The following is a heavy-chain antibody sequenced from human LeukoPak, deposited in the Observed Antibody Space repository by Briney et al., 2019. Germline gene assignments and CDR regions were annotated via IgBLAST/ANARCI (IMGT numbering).Heavy chain of an antibody. V-gene: IGHV3-23*01. CDR1: GFIFSNAW. CDR2: ISGSGGNT. J-gene: IGHJ4*02. Sequence: PGGSLRLSCAASGFIFSNAWMSWVRQAPGKGLEWVSGISGSGGNTYYADSVKGRFTISRDNSNNTLYLQMNSLRAEDTAVYYCARHSRGRWYVFDYWGQGTLVTVSS. CDR3: ARHSRGRWYVFDY. D-gene: IGHD6-13*01.